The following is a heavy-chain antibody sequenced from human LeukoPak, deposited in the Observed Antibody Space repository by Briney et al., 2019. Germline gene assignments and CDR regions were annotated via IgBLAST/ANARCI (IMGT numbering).Heavy chain of an antibody. CDR3: ARCHLRFLGAEDYYYYYMDV. J-gene: IGHJ6*03. CDR1: GGTFSSYA. D-gene: IGHD3-3*01. V-gene: IGHV1-69*05. CDR2: IIPIFGTA. Sequence: SVKVSCKASGGTFSSYAISWVRQAPGQGLEWMGGIIPIFGTANYAQKFQGRVTITTDESTSTAYMELSSLRSEDTAVYYCARCHLRFLGAEDYYYYYMDVWGKGTRVTVSS.